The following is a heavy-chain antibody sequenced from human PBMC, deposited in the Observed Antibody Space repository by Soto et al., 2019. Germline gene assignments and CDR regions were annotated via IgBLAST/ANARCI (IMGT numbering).Heavy chain of an antibody. Sequence: QLHLQESGPGLVKPTETLALTCTVSGVSIGSSGYYWAWIRQRPGKGLEWIGSIYYSGSVYYNPSLKSRLTISVDTPKNRFSMELTSVTAADTAVYFCARPVGFCSSPGCYWYFDLWGRGTLVTVSS. CDR3: ARPVGFCSSPGCYWYFDL. CDR2: IYYSGSV. J-gene: IGHJ2*01. V-gene: IGHV4-39*01. CDR1: GVSIGSSGYY. D-gene: IGHD2-2*01.